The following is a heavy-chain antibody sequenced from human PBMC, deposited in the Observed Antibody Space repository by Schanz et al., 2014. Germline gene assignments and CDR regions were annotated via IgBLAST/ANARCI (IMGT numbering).Heavy chain of an antibody. V-gene: IGHV1-2*02. Sequence: QGHLVQSGAEVKEPGASVQVSCKASGYVFTAYYMHWVRQAPGQGLEWMGVTNPNGGAEFAQKLQGRISMTRDTSTPTFYMELSSLTSDDTAVYFCARDVGRPGHFWYFDLWGRGTLVTVSS. J-gene: IGHJ2*01. CDR2: TNPNGGA. CDR1: GYVFTAYY. CDR3: ARDVGRPGHFWYFDL. D-gene: IGHD3-10*01.